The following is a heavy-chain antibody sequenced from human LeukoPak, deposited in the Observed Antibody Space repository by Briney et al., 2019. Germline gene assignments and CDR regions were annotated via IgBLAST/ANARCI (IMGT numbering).Heavy chain of an antibody. V-gene: IGHV3-30*03. CDR1: GFTFSSYG. CDR3: ARAYCGGDCPFDY. D-gene: IGHD2-21*02. CDR2: ISYDGSNK. J-gene: IGHJ4*02. Sequence: GGSLRLSCAASGFTFSSYGMHWVRQAPGKGLEWVAVISYDGSNKHYADSVKGRFTISRDNSKNTLYLQMNSLRAEDTAVYYCARAYCGGDCPFDYWGQGTLVTVSS.